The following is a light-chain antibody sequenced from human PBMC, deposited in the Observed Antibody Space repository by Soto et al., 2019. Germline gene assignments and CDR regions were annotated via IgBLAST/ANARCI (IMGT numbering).Light chain of an antibody. Sequence: DIQMTQSPSTLSASVGDRVTITCRASQSISSWLAWYQQKPGKAPKLLIYDASSLESGVPSRFSGSGSGTEFTLTISSLEPEDFAVYYCQQRSNWLTWTFGQGTKGDIK. CDR1: QSISSW. J-gene: IGKJ1*01. CDR2: DAS. CDR3: QQRSNWLTWT. V-gene: IGKV1-5*01.